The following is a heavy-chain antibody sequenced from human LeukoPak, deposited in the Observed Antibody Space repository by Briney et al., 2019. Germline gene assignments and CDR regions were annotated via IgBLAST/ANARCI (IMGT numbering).Heavy chain of an antibody. V-gene: IGHV3-23*01. CDR1: GFTFSTYV. J-gene: IGHJ4*02. CDR3: AKKEGGFDH. Sequence: GGSLRVSCAASGFTFSTYVMSWVRQAPGKGLEWVSGISGSGGNTYYADSVKGRFTISRDNAKNKLYLQMNSLRAEDTAVYYCAKKEGGFDHWGQGALVTVSS. D-gene: IGHD3-16*01. CDR2: ISGSGGNT.